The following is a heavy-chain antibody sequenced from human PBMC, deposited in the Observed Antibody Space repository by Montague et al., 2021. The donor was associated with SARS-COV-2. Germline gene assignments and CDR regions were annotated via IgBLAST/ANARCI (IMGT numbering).Heavy chain of an antibody. CDR1: GFTFDDYG. V-gene: IGHV3-20*01. D-gene: IGHD3-10*01. Sequence: SLRLSCAASGFTFDDYGMSWVRQAPGKGLEWVSGISRSGDRTAYRDSVKGRFTISRDNAKNSLYLQMNSLTVEDTAFYHCSRGGGMIRGVVDFWGQGILVSVSS. J-gene: IGHJ4*02. CDR3: SRGGGMIRGVVDF. CDR2: ISRSGDRT.